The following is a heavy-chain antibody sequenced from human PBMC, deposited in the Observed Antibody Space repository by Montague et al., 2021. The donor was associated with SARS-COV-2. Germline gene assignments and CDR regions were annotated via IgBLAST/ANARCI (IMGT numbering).Heavy chain of an antibody. CDR3: ARGPTGWDPFDI. CDR2: TWSDGSSK. Sequence: SLRLSCAASGFTFTSYAMNWVRQAPGKGLEWVAATWSDGSSKYYADSVKGRFTISRDNSKNTLYLQMNSLRAGDTAVYYCARGPTGWDPFDIWGQGTMVTVSS. V-gene: IGHV3-33*01. CDR1: GFTFTSYA. J-gene: IGHJ3*02. D-gene: IGHD4-11*01.